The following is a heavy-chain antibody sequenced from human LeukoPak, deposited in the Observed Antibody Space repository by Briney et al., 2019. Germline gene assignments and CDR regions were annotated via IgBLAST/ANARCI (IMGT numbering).Heavy chain of an antibody. CDR3: ARDLTTVWVDY. D-gene: IGHD4-17*01. Sequence: GGSLRLSCAASGFTFSSYSMNWVRQAPGKGLEWVSSISSSSSYIYYADSVKGRFTISRDNAKNSLYLLMNNLRAEDTAVYYCARDLTTVWVDYWGQGTLVTVSS. CDR2: ISSSSSYI. J-gene: IGHJ4*02. V-gene: IGHV3-21*01. CDR1: GFTFSSYS.